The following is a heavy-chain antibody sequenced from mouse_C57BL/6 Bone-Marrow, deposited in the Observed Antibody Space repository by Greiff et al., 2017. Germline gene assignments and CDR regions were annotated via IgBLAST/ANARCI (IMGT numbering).Heavy chain of an antibody. CDR1: GYSITSGYY. CDR2: ISYDGSN. V-gene: IGHV3-6*01. CDR3: ARGGGLNWDAFAY. Sequence: DVQLVESGPGLVKPSQSLSLTCSVTGYSITSGYYWNWIRQFPGNKLEWMGYISYDGSNNYNPSLKNRISITRDTSKNQFFLKLNSVTTEDTATYYWARGGGLNWDAFAYWGQGTLVTVSA. J-gene: IGHJ3*01. D-gene: IGHD4-1*01.